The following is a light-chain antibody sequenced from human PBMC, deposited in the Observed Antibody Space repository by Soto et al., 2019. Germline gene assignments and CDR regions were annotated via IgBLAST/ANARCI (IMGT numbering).Light chain of an antibody. V-gene: IGLV3-21*02. CDR2: DDS. Sequence: SYELAQPPSVSVAPGQTAKITCGGNNIGRKSVHWYQQKPGQAPVLVVYDDSDRPSGIPDRFSGSNSGNTATLTISRVEAGDEADYYCQVWDSSSDHVVFGGGTKLTVL. CDR3: QVWDSSSDHVV. CDR1: NIGRKS. J-gene: IGLJ2*01.